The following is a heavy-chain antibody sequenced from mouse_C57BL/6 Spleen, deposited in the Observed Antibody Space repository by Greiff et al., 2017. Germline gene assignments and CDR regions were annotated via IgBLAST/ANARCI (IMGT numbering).Heavy chain of an antibody. CDR2: IHPNSGST. CDR1: GYTFTSYW. J-gene: IGHJ2*01. Sequence: VQLQQPGAELVKPGASVKLSCKASGYTFTSYWMHWVKQRPGHGLEWIGMIHPNSGSTNYNEKFKSKATLTVDKSSSTAYMQLSSLTSYDSAVYYGATSARFYFFLGCWGQDTTLTVSS. D-gene: IGHD1-1*01. CDR3: ATSARFYFFLGC. V-gene: IGHV1-64*01.